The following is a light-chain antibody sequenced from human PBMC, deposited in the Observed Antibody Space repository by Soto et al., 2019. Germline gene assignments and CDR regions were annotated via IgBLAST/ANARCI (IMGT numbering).Light chain of an antibody. Sequence: QSALTQPASMSGSPGQSITISCTGTSSDIGGYNYVSWYQQHPGKAPKLMIYDVSNWPSGVSNRFSGSKSGNTAPLTISGLQAEDEADYYCSSYTSSSTVVFGGGTKVTVL. CDR3: SSYTSSSTVV. CDR2: DVS. J-gene: IGLJ2*01. CDR1: SSDIGGYNY. V-gene: IGLV2-14*03.